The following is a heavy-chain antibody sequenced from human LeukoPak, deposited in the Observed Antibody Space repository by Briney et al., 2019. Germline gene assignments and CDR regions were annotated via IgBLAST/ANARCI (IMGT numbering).Heavy chain of an antibody. D-gene: IGHD6-19*01. CDR3: ARGGRSSGWPRGAYYYYYGMDV. Sequence: ASVKVSCKASGYTFTSYDINWVRQATGQGLEWMGWMNPNSGNTGYAQKFQGRVTMTRNTSISTAYMELSSLRSEDTAVYYCARGGRSSGWPRGAYYYYYGMDVWGQGTTVTVSS. V-gene: IGHV1-8*01. J-gene: IGHJ6*02. CDR2: MNPNSGNT. CDR1: GYTFTSYD.